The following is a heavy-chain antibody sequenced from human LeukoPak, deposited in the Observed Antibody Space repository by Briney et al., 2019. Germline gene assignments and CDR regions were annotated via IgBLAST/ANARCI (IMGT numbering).Heavy chain of an antibody. Sequence: GRSLRLSCAASGFTFSSYGMHWVRQAPGKGLEWVAVISYDGSNKYYADSVKGRFTISRDNSKNTLYLQMNSLRAEDTAVYYCAKEGYYYDSSGYNYYYGMDVWGQGTTVTVSS. CDR3: AKEGYYYDSSGYNYYYGMDV. D-gene: IGHD3-22*01. CDR1: GFTFSSYG. J-gene: IGHJ6*02. V-gene: IGHV3-30*18. CDR2: ISYDGSNK.